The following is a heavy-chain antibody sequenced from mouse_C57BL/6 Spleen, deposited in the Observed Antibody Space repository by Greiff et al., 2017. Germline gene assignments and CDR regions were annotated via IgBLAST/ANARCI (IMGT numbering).Heavy chain of an antibody. V-gene: IGHV1-50*01. D-gene: IGHD2-3*01. CDR3: ARRRAYDCYYPGYFDY. CDR2: IDPSDSYT. CDR1: GYTFTSYW. Sequence: QVQLQQPGAELVKPGASVKLSCKASGYTFTSYWMQWVKQRPEQGLEWIGEIDPSDSYTNYNQKFKGKATLTVDTSSSTAYMQLSSLTSEDSAVYYCARRRAYDCYYPGYFDYWGQGTTLTVSS. J-gene: IGHJ2*01.